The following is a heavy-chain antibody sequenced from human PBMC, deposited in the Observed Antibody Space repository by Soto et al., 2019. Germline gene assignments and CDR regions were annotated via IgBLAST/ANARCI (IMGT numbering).Heavy chain of an antibody. Sequence: GGSLRLSCAASGFTFIDYWMSWVRQAPGKGLEWVANIKQDGTETNYVDSVKGRFTISRDNAKSSLYLQLNSLRAEDTALYYCARDTPNYYDNSWGLGTLVTVSS. CDR3: ARDTPNYYDNS. J-gene: IGHJ5*02. CDR2: IKQDGTET. V-gene: IGHV3-7*01. CDR1: GFTFIDYW. D-gene: IGHD3-22*01.